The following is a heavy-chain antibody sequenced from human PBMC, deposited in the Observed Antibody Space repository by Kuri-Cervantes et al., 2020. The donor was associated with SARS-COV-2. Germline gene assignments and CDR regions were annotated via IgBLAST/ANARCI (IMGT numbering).Heavy chain of an antibody. V-gene: IGHV3-30*02. CDR2: IRYDGSNK. Sequence: GGSLRLSCAASGFTFSSYGMHWGRQAPGKGLEGVAFIRYDGSNKYYADSVKGRFTISRDNSKNTLYLQMNSLRAEDTAVYYCARICSSTSCLGNYFDYWGQGTLVTVSS. J-gene: IGHJ4*02. D-gene: IGHD2-2*01. CDR1: GFTFSSYG. CDR3: ARICSSTSCLGNYFDY.